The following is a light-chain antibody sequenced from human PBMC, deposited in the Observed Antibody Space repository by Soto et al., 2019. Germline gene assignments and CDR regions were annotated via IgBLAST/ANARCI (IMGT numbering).Light chain of an antibody. CDR2: AAS. Sequence: DIPMTQSPSSVAASAGDRVTITCRASQGINIWLAWYQQKPGKAPKLLIYAASSLQRGVPSRFSGSGSGTDFTLTINSLQPEDFATYYCQHTNTFPLTFGGGTKVEIK. J-gene: IGKJ4*01. CDR3: QHTNTFPLT. CDR1: QGINIW. V-gene: IGKV1-12*01.